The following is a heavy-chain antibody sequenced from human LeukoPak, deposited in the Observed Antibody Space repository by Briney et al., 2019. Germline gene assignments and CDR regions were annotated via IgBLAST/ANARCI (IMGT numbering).Heavy chain of an antibody. J-gene: IGHJ3*02. D-gene: IGHD6-13*01. CDR3: YSSSWYDAFDI. V-gene: IGHV5-51*01. CDR2: IYPGDSDT. Sequence: GESLKISCKGSGYSFTSYWIGWVRQMPGKGLEWMGIIYPGDSDTRYSPSFQGQVTISADKSISTAYLQWSGLKASDTAMYYCYSSSWYDAFDIWGQGTMVTVSS. CDR1: GYSFTSYW.